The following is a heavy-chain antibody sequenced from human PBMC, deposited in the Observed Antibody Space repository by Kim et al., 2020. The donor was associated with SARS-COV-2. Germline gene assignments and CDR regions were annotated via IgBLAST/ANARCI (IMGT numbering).Heavy chain of an antibody. CDR3: AKGASDSGSYWVGLADYYGMDV. CDR2: ISGSGGST. Sequence: GGSLRLSCAASGFTFSSYAMSWVRQAPGKGLEWVSAISGSGGSTYYADSVKGRFTISRDNSKNTLYLQMNSLRAEDTAVYYCAKGASDSGSYWVGLADYYGMDVWGQGTTVTVSS. V-gene: IGHV3-23*01. CDR1: GFTFSSYA. J-gene: IGHJ6*02. D-gene: IGHD1-26*01.